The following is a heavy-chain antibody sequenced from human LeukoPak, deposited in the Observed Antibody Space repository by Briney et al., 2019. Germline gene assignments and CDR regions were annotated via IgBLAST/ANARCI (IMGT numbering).Heavy chain of an antibody. D-gene: IGHD6-13*01. V-gene: IGHV3-7*04. CDR3: ARAAAAGFDY. CDR2: IKQDGSEK. CDR1: GFTFSNYT. J-gene: IGHJ4*02. Sequence: GGSLRLSCSASGFTFSNYTMHWVRQAPGKGLEWVANIKQDGSEKYYVDSVKGRFTISRDNAKNSLYLQMNSLRAEDTAVYYCARAAAAGFDYWGQGTLVTVSS.